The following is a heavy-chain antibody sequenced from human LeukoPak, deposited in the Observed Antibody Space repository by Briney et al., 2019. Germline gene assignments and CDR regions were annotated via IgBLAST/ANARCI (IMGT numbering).Heavy chain of an antibody. Sequence: GASVKVSCKASGYTFTSYGISWVRQAPGQGLGWMGWISAYNGNTNYAQKLQGRITMTTDTSTSTAYVELRSLRSDDTAVYYCARRYYDSSGFFDYWGQGTLVTVSS. V-gene: IGHV1-18*01. CDR2: ISAYNGNT. J-gene: IGHJ4*02. CDR1: GYTFTSYG. CDR3: ARRYYDSSGFFDY. D-gene: IGHD3-22*01.